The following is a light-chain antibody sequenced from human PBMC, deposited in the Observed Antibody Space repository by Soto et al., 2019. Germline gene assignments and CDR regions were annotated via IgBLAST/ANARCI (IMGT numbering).Light chain of an antibody. CDR3: QQYNNWPFKWT. J-gene: IGKJ1*01. V-gene: IGKV1-5*01. Sequence: DIQMTQSPSTLSASVGDRVSITCRASQSISGWLAWYQQKPGKAPKLLIFDVSSLERGVPSRFSGSGSGTDFTLTISSLQSEDFAVYYCQQYNNWPFKWTFGQGTKVDI. CDR2: DVS. CDR1: QSISGW.